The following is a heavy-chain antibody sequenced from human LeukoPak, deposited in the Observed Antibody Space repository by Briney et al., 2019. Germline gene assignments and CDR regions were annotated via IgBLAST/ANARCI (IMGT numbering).Heavy chain of an antibody. CDR1: GYTFTGYY. CDR2: INPNSGGT. Sequence: SSVKVSCKASGYTFTGYYMHWVRQAPGQGLEWMGWINPNSGGTNYAQKFQGRVTMTRDTSISTAYMELSRLRSDDTAVYYCARTVDTAMEFDYWGQGTLVTVSS. D-gene: IGHD5-18*01. V-gene: IGHV1-2*02. CDR3: ARTVDTAMEFDY. J-gene: IGHJ4*02.